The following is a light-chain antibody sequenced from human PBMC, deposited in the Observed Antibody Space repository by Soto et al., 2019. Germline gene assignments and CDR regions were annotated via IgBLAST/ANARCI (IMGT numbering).Light chain of an antibody. CDR2: GNN. CDR1: SSNIGAGYD. CDR3: GAWDDRLSGYF. V-gene: IGLV1-40*01. Sequence: QSVLTQPPSVSGAPGQRVTISCTGSSSNIGAGYDVHWYQQLPGTAPKLLIYGNNNRPSGVPDRFSGSKSGTSASLAISGLRSEDEADYYCGAWDDRLSGYFFGSGTKVTVL. J-gene: IGLJ1*01.